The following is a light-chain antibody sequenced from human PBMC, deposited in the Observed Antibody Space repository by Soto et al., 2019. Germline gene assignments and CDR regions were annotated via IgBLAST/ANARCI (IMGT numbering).Light chain of an antibody. Sequence: SVLPQPSSVSVSPVQSLTISCTGTTSDIGFYDYVSWYQQYAGKAPQLLIYGVTIRPSGISNRFSGSKSGSTASLTISGLRDEDEADYYCSSYSTSYFYVFGSGTKVTVL. CDR3: SSYSTSYFYV. J-gene: IGLJ1*01. CDR1: TSDIGFYDY. V-gene: IGLV2-14*01. CDR2: GVT.